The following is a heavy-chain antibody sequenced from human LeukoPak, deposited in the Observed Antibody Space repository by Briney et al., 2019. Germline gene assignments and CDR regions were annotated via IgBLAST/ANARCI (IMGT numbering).Heavy chain of an antibody. Sequence: GASVKVSCKASGGTFSSYAISWVRQAPGQGLEWMGGIIPIFGTANYAQKFQGRVTITADESTSTAYMELSSLRSEDTAVYYCARDVRDSSGYYYSFGYWGQGTLVTVSS. CDR2: IIPIFGTA. V-gene: IGHV1-69*13. J-gene: IGHJ4*02. CDR1: GGTFSSYA. D-gene: IGHD3-22*01. CDR3: ARDVRDSSGYYYSFGY.